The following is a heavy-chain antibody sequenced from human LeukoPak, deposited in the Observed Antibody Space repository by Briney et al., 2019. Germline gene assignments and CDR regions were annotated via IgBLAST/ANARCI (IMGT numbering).Heavy chain of an antibody. J-gene: IGHJ4*02. V-gene: IGHV3-74*01. CDR3: ARGSYYYDSSGYSPGAY. CDR1: GFTFSSYW. Sequence: PGGSLRLSCAASGFTFSSYWMHWVRQAPRKGLVWVSRIKSDGSSTSYADSVKGRFTISRDNAKNTLYLQMNSLRAEDTAVYYCARGSYYYDSSGYSPGAYWGQGTLVTVSS. D-gene: IGHD3-22*01. CDR2: IKSDGSST.